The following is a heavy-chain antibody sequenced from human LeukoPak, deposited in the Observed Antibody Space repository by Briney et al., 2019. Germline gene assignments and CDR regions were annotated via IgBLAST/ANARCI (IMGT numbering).Heavy chain of an antibody. V-gene: IGHV3-53*01. J-gene: IGHJ4*02. CDR2: IYSGTI. CDR1: GFTVSSNS. Sequence: AGGSLRLSCTVSGFTVSSNSMSWVRQAPGKGLEWVSFIYSGTIHYSDSVKGRFTISRDNSENTLYLQMNSLRAEDTAVYYCARRAGAYSHPYDYWGQGTLVTVSS. CDR3: ARRAGAYSHPYDY. D-gene: IGHD4/OR15-4a*01.